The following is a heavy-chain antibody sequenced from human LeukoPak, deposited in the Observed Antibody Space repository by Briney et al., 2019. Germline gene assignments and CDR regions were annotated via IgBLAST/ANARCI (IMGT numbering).Heavy chain of an antibody. D-gene: IGHD1-7*01. CDR2: ISYDGSNK. J-gene: IGHJ6*04. Sequence: GGSLRLSCAASGFTFSSYAMHWVRQAPGKGLEWVAVISYDGSNKHYADSVKGRFTISRDNSKNTLYLQMNSLRAEDTAVYYCAKDRGGPLELYGMDVWGKGTTVTVSS. CDR1: GFTFSSYA. V-gene: IGHV3-30*04. CDR3: AKDRGGPLELYGMDV.